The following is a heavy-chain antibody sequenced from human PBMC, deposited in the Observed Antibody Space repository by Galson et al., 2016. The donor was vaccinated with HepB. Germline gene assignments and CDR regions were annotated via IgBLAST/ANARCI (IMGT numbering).Heavy chain of an antibody. CDR2: TYYRSKWYN. V-gene: IGHV6-1*01. D-gene: IGHD2-15*01. J-gene: IGHJ4*02. Sequence: CAISGDSVSSNSATWNWIRQSPSRGLEWLGRTYYRSKWYNDYALSVKSRITFNPDTSKNQFSLQLNSVTPEGTAVYYCARGHLVVPFSFYFDYWGQGSLVTVSS. CDR3: ARGHLVVPFSFYFDY. CDR1: GDSVSSNSAT.